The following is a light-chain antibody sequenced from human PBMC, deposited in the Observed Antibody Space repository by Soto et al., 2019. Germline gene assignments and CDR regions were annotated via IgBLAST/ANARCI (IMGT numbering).Light chain of an antibody. Sequence: IQMTQSPSPLSGSVLDSVNITCRASQTISSWLAWYQQKPGKAPKLLIYKASTLKSGVPSRFSGSGSGTEFTLTISSLQPDDFATYYCQHYNSYSEAFGQGTKVDIK. CDR3: QHYNSYSEA. J-gene: IGKJ1*01. CDR2: KAS. V-gene: IGKV1-5*03. CDR1: QTISSW.